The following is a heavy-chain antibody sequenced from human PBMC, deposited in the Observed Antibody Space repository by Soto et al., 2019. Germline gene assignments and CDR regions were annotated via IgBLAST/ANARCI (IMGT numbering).Heavy chain of an antibody. CDR2: ISGSGGST. J-gene: IGHJ6*03. V-gene: IGHV3-23*01. D-gene: IGHD5-12*01. CDR3: AKVRYSGYDQENSGYANGGYYYYMDV. Sequence: PGGSLRLSCAASGFTFSSYAMSWVRKAPGKGLEWVSAISGSGGSTYYADSVKGRFTISRDNSKNTLYLQMNSLRAEDTAVYYCAKVRYSGYDQENSGYANGGYYYYMDVWGKGTTVTVSS. CDR1: GFTFSSYA.